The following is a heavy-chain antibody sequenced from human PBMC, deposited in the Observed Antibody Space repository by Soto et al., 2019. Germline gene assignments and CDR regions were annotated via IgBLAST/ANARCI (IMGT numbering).Heavy chain of an antibody. Sequence: SVKVSCKASGGTFSSYTISWARQAPGQGLEWMGRIIPILGIANYAQKFQGRVTITADKSTSTAYMELSSLRSEDTAVYYCAIGYYDILTGYYDYWGQGTLVTVSS. V-gene: IGHV1-69*02. D-gene: IGHD3-9*01. J-gene: IGHJ4*02. CDR3: AIGYYDILTGYYDY. CDR1: GGTFSSYT. CDR2: IIPILGIA.